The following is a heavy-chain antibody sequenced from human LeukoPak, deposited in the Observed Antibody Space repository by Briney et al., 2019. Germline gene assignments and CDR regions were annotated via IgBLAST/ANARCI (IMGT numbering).Heavy chain of an antibody. CDR3: ARVAIVVPAAIMWFDP. V-gene: IGHV1-18*01. CDR2: ISAYNGNT. J-gene: IGHJ5*02. D-gene: IGHD2-2*01. Sequence: ASVKVSCKASGYTFTSYGISWVRQAPGQGLEWMGWISAYNGNTNYAQKLQGRVTMTTDTSTSIAYMELRSLRSDDTAVYYCARVAIVVPAAIMWFDPWGQGTLVTVSS. CDR1: GYTFTSYG.